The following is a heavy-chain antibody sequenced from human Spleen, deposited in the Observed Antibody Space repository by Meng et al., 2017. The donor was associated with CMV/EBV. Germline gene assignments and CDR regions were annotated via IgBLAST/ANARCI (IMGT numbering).Heavy chain of an antibody. CDR2: IYTSGST. D-gene: IGHD3-10*01. J-gene: IGHJ4*02. V-gene: IGHV4-4*07. CDR1: GGSISSDY. CDR3: ARWGLWFGELSFDY. Sequence: QVQLQGSGPGPVKPSVTRSLTCTVSGGSISSDYWSGIRQPAGKGLEWIGRIYTSGSTNYNPSLKSRVTMSVDTSKNQFSLKLSSVTAADTAVYYCARWGLWFGELSFDYWGQGTLVTVSS.